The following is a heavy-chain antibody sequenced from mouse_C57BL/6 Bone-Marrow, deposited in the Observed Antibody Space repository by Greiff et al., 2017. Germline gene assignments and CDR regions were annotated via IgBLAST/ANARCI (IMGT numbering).Heavy chain of an antibody. CDR1: GYTFTDYY. J-gene: IGHJ2*01. CDR2: INPNNGGT. Sequence: EVQLQQSGPELVKPGASVKISCKASGYTFTDYYMNWVKQSHGKSLEWIGDINPNNGGTSYNQKFKGKATLTVDKSSSTAYMELRSLTSEDSAVYYCARGGLLREDYFDYWGKGTTLTVSS. D-gene: IGHD1-1*01. CDR3: ARGGLLREDYFDY. V-gene: IGHV1-26*01.